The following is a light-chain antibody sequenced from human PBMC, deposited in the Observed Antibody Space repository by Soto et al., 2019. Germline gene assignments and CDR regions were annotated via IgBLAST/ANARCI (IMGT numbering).Light chain of an antibody. V-gene: IGKV1-5*03. CDR2: KAS. CDR3: QQYNSYPET. CDR1: QTISSW. J-gene: IGKJ1*01. Sequence: DIQMTQSPSTLSGSVGDRVTITCRASQTISSWLAWYQQKPGKAPWLLIYKASFLESGVPSRFSGSGSGTEFTLTISSLQPDDFATYYCQQYNSYPETFGQGTKVDIK.